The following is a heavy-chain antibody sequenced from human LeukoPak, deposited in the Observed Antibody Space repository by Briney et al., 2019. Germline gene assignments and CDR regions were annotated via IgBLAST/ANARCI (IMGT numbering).Heavy chain of an antibody. J-gene: IGHJ4*02. D-gene: IGHD6-6*01. V-gene: IGHV3-23*01. Sequence: GSLRLSCAASGFTFSSYEMNWVRQAPGRGLEWVSSIRPSGDNTYYGDSVKGRFTISRDNSKNTVYLQMNNMRVDDTAVYYCVLYSSSSLVGFGYWGQGTLVTVSS. CDR2: IRPSGDNT. CDR1: GFTFSSYE. CDR3: VLYSSSSLVGFGY.